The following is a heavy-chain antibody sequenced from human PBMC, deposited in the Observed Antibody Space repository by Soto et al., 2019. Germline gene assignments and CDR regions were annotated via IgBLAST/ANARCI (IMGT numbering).Heavy chain of an antibody. Sequence: SETLSLTCTVSGGSISSSSYYWGWIRQPPGEGLEWIGNIYYSGSTYYNPSLKSRVTISVDTSKNQFSLKLSSVTAADTAVYYCARDLPEGNWFDPWGQGTLVTVSS. J-gene: IGHJ5*02. CDR2: IYYSGST. CDR3: ARDLPEGNWFDP. V-gene: IGHV4-39*02. CDR1: GGSISSSSYY.